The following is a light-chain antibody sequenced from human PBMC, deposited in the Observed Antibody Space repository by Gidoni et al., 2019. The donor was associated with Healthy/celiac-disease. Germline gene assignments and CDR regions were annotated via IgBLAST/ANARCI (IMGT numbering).Light chain of an antibody. CDR3: QQYYSTPFT. V-gene: IGKV4-1*01. CDR2: WAS. Sequence: GERATINCKSSQSVLCSSNNKNYLAWYQQKPGQPPKLLIYWASTRESGVPDRFSGSGSGTDFTLTISSLQAEDVAVYYCQQYYSTPFTFGGGTKVEIK. CDR1: QSVLCSSNNKNY. J-gene: IGKJ4*01.